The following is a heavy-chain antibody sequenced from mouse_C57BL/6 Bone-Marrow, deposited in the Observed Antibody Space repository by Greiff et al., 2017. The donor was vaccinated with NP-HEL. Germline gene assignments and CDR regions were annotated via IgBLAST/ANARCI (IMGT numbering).Heavy chain of an antibody. V-gene: IGHV1-52*01. CDR1: GYTFTSYW. CDR2: IDPSDSDT. CDR3: ARFAVYGYPAAFGD. Sequence: QVQLQQPGAELVRPGSSVKLSCKASGYTFTSYWMHWVKQRPIQGLEWIGNIDPSDSDTHYNQKFKDKATLTVDTSSSTAYMQLSSLTSEDSAVYACARFAVYGYPAAFGDWGKGTLVTVAA. J-gene: IGHJ3*01. D-gene: IGHD2-2*01.